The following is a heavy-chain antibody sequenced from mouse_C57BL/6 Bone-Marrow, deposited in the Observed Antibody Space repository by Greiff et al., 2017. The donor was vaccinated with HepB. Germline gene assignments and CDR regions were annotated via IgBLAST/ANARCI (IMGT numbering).Heavy chain of an antibody. J-gene: IGHJ2*01. V-gene: IGHV3-6*01. D-gene: IGHD1-1*01. CDR1: GYSITSGYY. Sequence: EVKLQESGPGLVKPSQSLSLTCSVTGYSITSGYYWNWIRQFPGNKLEWMGYISYDGSNNYNPSLKNRISITRDTSKNQFFLKLNSVTTEDTATYYCARGRVYYFYFDYWGQGTTRTVSS. CDR3: ARGRVYYFYFDY. CDR2: ISYDGSN.